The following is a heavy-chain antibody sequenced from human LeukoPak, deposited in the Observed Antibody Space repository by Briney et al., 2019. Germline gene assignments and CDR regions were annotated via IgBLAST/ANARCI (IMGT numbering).Heavy chain of an antibody. V-gene: IGHV1-69-2*01. D-gene: IGHD6-6*01. CDR1: GYTFTDYY. CDR3: ATLGYSSSFDY. J-gene: IGHJ4*02. Sequence: ASVKVSCKVSGYTFTDYYMHWVQQAPGKGLEWMGLVDPEDGETIYEEKFQGRVTITADTSTDTAYMELSSLRSEDTAVYYCATLGYSSSFDYWGQGTLVTVSS. CDR2: VDPEDGET.